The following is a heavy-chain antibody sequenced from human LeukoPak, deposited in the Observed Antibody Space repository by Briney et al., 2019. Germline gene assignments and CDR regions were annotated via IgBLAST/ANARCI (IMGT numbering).Heavy chain of an antibody. CDR2: IDYSGAT. CDR1: GGSISTYY. J-gene: IGHJ4*02. V-gene: IGHV4-59*01. Sequence: PSETLSLTCTVSGGSISTYYWSWIRQPPGKRLEWIGYIDYSGATNYNPSLKSRVTMSADTSKHQFSLKLSSVTAADTAVYYCARVGSYCFDYWGQGTLVTVSS. D-gene: IGHD3-10*01. CDR3: ARVGSYCFDY.